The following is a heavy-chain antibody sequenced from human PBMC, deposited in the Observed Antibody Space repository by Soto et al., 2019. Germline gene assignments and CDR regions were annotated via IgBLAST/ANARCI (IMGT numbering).Heavy chain of an antibody. CDR2: IYYSGST. CDR1: GGSISSGGYY. Sequence: SETLSLTCTVSGGSISSGGYYWSWIRQHPGKGLEWIGYIYYSGSTYYNPSLKSRVTISVDTSKNQVSLKLSSVTAEDTAVYYCATDRRSTRDYYDSSGLPLYYYYGMDVWGQGTTVTVSS. CDR3: ATDRRSTRDYYDSSGLPLYYYYGMDV. J-gene: IGHJ6*02. D-gene: IGHD3-22*01. V-gene: IGHV4-31*03.